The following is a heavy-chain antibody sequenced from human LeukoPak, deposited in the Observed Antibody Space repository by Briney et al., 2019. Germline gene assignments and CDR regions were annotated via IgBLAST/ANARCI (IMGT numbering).Heavy chain of an antibody. Sequence: KPGGSLRLSCAASGFTFSDYYMSWIRQAPGKGLEWVSYISSSGSTIYYADSVKGRFTISRDNAKNTLYLQMNSLRAEDTAVYYCARGITMIVVVITSIHYWGQGTLVTVSS. J-gene: IGHJ4*02. CDR3: ARGITMIVVVITSIHY. D-gene: IGHD3-22*01. CDR1: GFTFSDYY. CDR2: ISSSGSTI. V-gene: IGHV3-11*01.